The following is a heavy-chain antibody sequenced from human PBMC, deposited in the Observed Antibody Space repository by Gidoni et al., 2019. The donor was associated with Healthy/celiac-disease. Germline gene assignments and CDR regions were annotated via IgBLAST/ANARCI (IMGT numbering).Heavy chain of an antibody. J-gene: IGHJ4*02. V-gene: IGHV3-7*03. CDR3: ARLYYYGSGSYYRFDY. Sequence: EVQLVVSGGGVVQHGGSLSLSCAASGFTFIRYWMSWVRQAPGKGLEWVANIKQDGSEKYYVDSVKGRFTISRDNAKNSLYLQMNSLRAEDTAVYYCARLYYYGSGSYYRFDYWGQGTLVTVSS. CDR2: IKQDGSEK. D-gene: IGHD3-10*01. CDR1: GFTFIRYW.